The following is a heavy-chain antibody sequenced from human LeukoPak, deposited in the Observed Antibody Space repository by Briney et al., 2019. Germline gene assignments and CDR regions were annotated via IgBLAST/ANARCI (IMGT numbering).Heavy chain of an antibody. J-gene: IGHJ6*03. D-gene: IGHD3-9*01. Sequence: GRSLRLSCAASGFTFSSYAMHWVRQAPGKGLEWVAVISYDGSNKYYADSVKGRFTISRDNSKNTLYLQMNSLRAEDTAVYYCAKDGPTGYGYYYYMDVWGKGTTVTISS. CDR2: ISYDGSNK. CDR3: AKDGPTGYGYYYYMDV. CDR1: GFTFSSYA. V-gene: IGHV3-30*04.